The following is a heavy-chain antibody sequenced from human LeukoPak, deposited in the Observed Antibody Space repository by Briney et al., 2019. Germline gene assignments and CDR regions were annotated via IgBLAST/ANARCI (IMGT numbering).Heavy chain of an antibody. CDR2: IRSKAYGGTT. Sequence: GRSLRLSCTVSGFTFGDYAMSWVRRAPGKGLEWVGFIRSKAYGGTTEYAASVKGRFTISRDDSKSIAYLQIDSLKTEDTAVYYCTRDPRGSYGPDAFDIWGQGTMVTVSS. CDR3: TRDPRGSYGPDAFDI. V-gene: IGHV3-49*04. J-gene: IGHJ3*02. CDR1: GFTFGDYA. D-gene: IGHD1-26*01.